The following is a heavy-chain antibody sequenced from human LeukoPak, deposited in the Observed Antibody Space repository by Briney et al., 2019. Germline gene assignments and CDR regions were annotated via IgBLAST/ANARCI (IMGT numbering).Heavy chain of an antibody. CDR2: ISAYNGNT. J-gene: IGHJ4*02. Sequence: GASVKVSCKASGYTFTSYGISWVRQAPGQGLEWMGWISAYNGNTYYAPNLQGRVTMTTDTPTSTAYVELRSLRSDDMAVYYCARDNLAAIAGWGLDYWGQGTLVTVSS. CDR1: GYTFTSYG. D-gene: IGHD2-15*01. V-gene: IGHV1-18*03. CDR3: ARDNLAAIAGWGLDY.